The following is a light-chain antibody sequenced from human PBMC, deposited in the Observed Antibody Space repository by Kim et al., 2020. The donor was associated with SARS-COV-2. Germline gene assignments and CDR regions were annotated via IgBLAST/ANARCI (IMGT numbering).Light chain of an antibody. CDR3: NSRVGSSDHCV. J-gene: IGLJ1*01. CDR1: ILRRYH. CDR2: GKD. V-gene: IGLV3-19*01. Sequence: SSELTQDPAVSVALGQTVSITCQGDILRRYHASWYQQKPGQAPVLVIYGKDSRASGIPDRFSGSSSGDTTSLTITGAQAEDEADYYCNSRVGSSDHCVFGPGTKVTVL.